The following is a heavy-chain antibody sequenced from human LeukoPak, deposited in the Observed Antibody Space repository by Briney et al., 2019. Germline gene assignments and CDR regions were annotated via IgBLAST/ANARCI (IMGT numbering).Heavy chain of an antibody. CDR3: ARQGYCSRGSCYWSGWFDP. D-gene: IGHD2-15*01. CDR2: ISSDNSTT. CDR1: GFTFSSYG. V-gene: IGHV3-48*04. J-gene: IGHJ5*02. Sequence: PGGSLRLSCAASGFTFSSYGMHWVRQAPGKGLEWISYISSDNSTTYYADSVKGRFTVSRDNARDSLYLQMNSLRAEDTAVYYCARQGYCSRGSCYWSGWFDPWGQGTLVTVSS.